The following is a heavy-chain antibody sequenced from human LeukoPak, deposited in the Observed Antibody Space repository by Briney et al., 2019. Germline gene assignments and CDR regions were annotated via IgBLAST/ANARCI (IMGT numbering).Heavy chain of an antibody. CDR2: IYPGDSDT. D-gene: IGHD6-13*01. Sequence: GESLKISCKGSGYSFTSYWVGWVRQMPGKGLEWMGIIYPGDSDTRYSPSFQGQVTISADKSISTAYLQWSSLKASDTAMYYCAKLRDSSSWPLDYWGQGTLVTVSS. CDR1: GYSFTSYW. CDR3: AKLRDSSSWPLDY. V-gene: IGHV5-51*01. J-gene: IGHJ4*02.